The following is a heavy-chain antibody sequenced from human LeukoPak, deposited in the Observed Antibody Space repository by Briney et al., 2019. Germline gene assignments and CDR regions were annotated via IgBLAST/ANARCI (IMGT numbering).Heavy chain of an antibody. J-gene: IGHJ6*02. D-gene: IGHD3-10*01. V-gene: IGHV3-7*01. CDR2: IRHDGSEK. Sequence: PGGSLRLSCTASGFTFRSYWMGWVRQAPGKGPEWVANIRHDGSEKNYVDSVKGRFTISRDNAKNSLYLQMNSVRAEDTAIYYCAGRFRWFGGGGVDVWGQGTTVTVSS. CDR1: GFTFRSYW. CDR3: AGRFRWFGGGGVDV.